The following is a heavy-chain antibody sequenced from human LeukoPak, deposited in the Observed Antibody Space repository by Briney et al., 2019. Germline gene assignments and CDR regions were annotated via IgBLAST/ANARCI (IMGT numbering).Heavy chain of an antibody. J-gene: IGHJ5*02. V-gene: IGHV4-59*01. Sequence: PSETLSLTCTVSGGSISSYYWSWIRQPPGKGLEWIGYIYYSGSTNYNPSLKSRVTISVDTSKNQFSLKLSSVTAADTAVYYCARGYCSGGSCLSGWFDPWGQGTLVTVSS. D-gene: IGHD2-15*01. CDR1: GGSISSYY. CDR3: ARGYCSGGSCLSGWFDP. CDR2: IYYSGST.